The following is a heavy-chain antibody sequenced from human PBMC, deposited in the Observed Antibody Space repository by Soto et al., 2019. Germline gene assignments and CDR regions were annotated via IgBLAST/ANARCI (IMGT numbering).Heavy chain of an antibody. Sequence: QVQLQESGPGLVKPSQTLSLTCTVSGGSISSGGYYWSWIRQHPGKGLEWIGYIYYSGSTYYNPALKSRVTISVDTSKNQFSLKLSSVTAADTAVYYCARGGGSYYATGNFDYWGQGTLVTVSS. CDR3: ARGGGSYYATGNFDY. CDR2: IYYSGST. D-gene: IGHD1-26*01. CDR1: GGSISSGGYY. J-gene: IGHJ4*02. V-gene: IGHV4-31*03.